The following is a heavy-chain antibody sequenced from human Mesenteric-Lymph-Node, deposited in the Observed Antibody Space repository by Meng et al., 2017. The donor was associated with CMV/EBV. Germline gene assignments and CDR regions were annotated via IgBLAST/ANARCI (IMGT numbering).Heavy chain of an antibody. Sequence: ASVKVSCKASGYTFTNYDMNWVRQATGQGLEWMGRVNPNSGIIDYAQKFHGRVTITRDTSISTTYMELSSLTSEDTGVYYCARGGGLLHWSWLDNWGQGTLVTVSS. D-gene: IGHD2-8*02. V-gene: IGHV1-8*03. CDR3: ARGGGLLHWSWLDN. CDR2: VNPNSGII. CDR1: GYTFTNYD. J-gene: IGHJ4*02.